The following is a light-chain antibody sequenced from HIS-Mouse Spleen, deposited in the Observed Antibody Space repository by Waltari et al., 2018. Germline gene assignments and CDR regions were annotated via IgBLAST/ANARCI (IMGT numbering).Light chain of an antibody. Sequence: SYVLTQPPSVSVAPGKTARITCGGNNIGSKSVHWYQQKPGQAPVLVVYDDSDRPSGIPEGFSGSNSGNTATLTISRVEAGDEADYYCQVWDSSSDHLVVFGGGTKLTVL. V-gene: IGLV3-21*03. CDR2: DDS. J-gene: IGLJ2*01. CDR3: QVWDSSSDHLVV. CDR1: NIGSKS.